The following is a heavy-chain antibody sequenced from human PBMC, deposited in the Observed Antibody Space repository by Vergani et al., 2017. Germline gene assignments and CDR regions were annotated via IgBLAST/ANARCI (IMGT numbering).Heavy chain of an antibody. D-gene: IGHD2-2*01. Sequence: QVQLVQSGAEVKKPGASVKVSCKASGYTFTSYGISWVRQAPGQGLEWMGWISAYNGNTNYAQKLQGRVTMTTDTSTSTAYMELRSLRFDDTAVYYCARRYCSSTSCYEKDGMDVWGQGTTVTVSS. V-gene: IGHV1-18*01. J-gene: IGHJ6*02. CDR1: GYTFTSYG. CDR3: ARRYCSSTSCYEKDGMDV. CDR2: ISAYNGNT.